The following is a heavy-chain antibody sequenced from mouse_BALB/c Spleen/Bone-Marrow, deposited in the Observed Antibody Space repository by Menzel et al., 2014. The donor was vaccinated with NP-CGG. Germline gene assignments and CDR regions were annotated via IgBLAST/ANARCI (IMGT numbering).Heavy chain of an antibody. CDR2: IDPANGNT. D-gene: IGHD2-4*01. V-gene: IGHV14-3*02. CDR1: GFNIKDTY. CDR3: ARGYYDYVYAMDY. Sequence: EVQLQQSGAELVKPGASVKLSCTASGFNIKDTYMHWVKQRPEQGLVWIGRIDPANGNTKYDPKFQGKATITADTSSNTAYLQLSSLTSEDTAVYYCARGYYDYVYAMDYWGQGTSVTVSS. J-gene: IGHJ4*01.